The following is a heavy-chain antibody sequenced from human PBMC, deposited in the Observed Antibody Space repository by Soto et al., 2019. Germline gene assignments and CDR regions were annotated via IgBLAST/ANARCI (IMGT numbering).Heavy chain of an antibody. V-gene: IGHV3-21*01. D-gene: IGHD2-8*01. CDR2: SSGTGTYI. J-gene: IGHJ3*02. CDR1: GFTFSSYR. CDR3: PREGPIYCPDAVCYGFDI. Sequence: VQLVESGGGLVKPGGSLRLSCAASGFTFSSYRMNFVRQAPGKGLEWVTSSSGTGTYIEYADSVKGRFTISTDNANNALNLQMNSLRAEDTAVYYWPREGPIYCPDAVCYGFDIWGQGTTVTVSS.